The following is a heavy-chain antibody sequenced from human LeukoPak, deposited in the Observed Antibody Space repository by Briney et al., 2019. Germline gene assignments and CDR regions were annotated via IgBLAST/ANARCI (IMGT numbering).Heavy chain of an antibody. J-gene: IGHJ4*02. Sequence: GGSLRLSCAASGFTFSSYAMSWVRQAPGRGLEWVSAISGSGGSTYYADSVKGRFTISRDNSKNTLYLQMNSLRAEDTAVYYCAKDRTNYDFWSSPFDYWGQGTLVTVSS. CDR2: ISGSGGST. D-gene: IGHD3-3*01. V-gene: IGHV3-23*01. CDR1: GFTFSSYA. CDR3: AKDRTNYDFWSSPFDY.